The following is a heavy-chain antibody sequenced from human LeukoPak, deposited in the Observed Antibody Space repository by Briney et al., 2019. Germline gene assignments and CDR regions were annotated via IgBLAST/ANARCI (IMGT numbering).Heavy chain of an antibody. CDR1: GFTLSNYE. D-gene: IGHD2/OR15-2a*01. Sequence: PGGSLRLSCAASGFTLSNYEMNWVRQAPGKGLVWVSRFDTDGSKTTYADSVKGRFTISRDNAKNTLYLQMNSLRVEDTAVYYCARSRGGFYHYWGQGTLVTVSS. J-gene: IGHJ4*02. V-gene: IGHV3-74*01. CDR2: FDTDGSKT. CDR3: ARSRGGFYHY.